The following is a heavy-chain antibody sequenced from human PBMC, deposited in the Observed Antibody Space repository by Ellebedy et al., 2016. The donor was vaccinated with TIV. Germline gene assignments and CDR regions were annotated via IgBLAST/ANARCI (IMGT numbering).Heavy chain of an antibody. CDR1: GFTFYTYG. CDR2: ISRTGSPT. D-gene: IGHD3-3*01. Sequence: GESLKISCAVSGFTFYTYGMSWVRQAPGKGLEWVSAISRTGSPTYYADFVKGRFTISRDNFKDTLYLQMNSLRAEDTALYYCARLEKTALGTFEIWGQGAMVTVSS. J-gene: IGHJ3*02. CDR3: ARLEKTALGTFEI. V-gene: IGHV3-23*01.